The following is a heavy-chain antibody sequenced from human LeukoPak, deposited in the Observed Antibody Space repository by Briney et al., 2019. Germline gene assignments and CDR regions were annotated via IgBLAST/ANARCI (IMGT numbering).Heavy chain of an antibody. V-gene: IGHV1-8*01. J-gene: IGHJ6*03. CDR1: GYSFTNFD. CDR3: ARDPQWRGDYYYMDV. D-gene: IGHD6-19*01. CDR2: MNPNSGNK. Sequence: ASVKVSFKASGYSFTNFDINWVRQATGQGLEWMGWMNPNSGNKGYAQKFQGRVTMTMNTSITTAYMELSSLRSEDTAVYYCARDPQWRGDYYYMDVWGRGTTVTVSS.